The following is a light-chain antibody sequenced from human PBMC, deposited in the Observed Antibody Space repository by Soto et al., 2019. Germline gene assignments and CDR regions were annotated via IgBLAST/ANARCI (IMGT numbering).Light chain of an antibody. V-gene: IGKV1-9*01. CDR2: AAS. CDR1: QGISSY. CDR3: QQLSNYPLT. J-gene: IGKJ5*01. Sequence: DMQLTQSPSFLSASVGDRVTITCRASQGISSYLAWYQQKPGKAPKLLIYAASTLQSGVPSRFSGSGSGTEFTLTISRLQPEDFATYYGQQLSNYPLTFGQGTRLEIK.